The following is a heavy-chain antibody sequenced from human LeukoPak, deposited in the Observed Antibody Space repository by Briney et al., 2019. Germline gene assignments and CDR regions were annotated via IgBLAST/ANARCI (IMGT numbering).Heavy chain of an antibody. CDR1: GGSISSYY. D-gene: IGHD6-19*01. Sequence: SQTLSLTCTVSGGSISSYYWNWIRQPPGKGLEWIGYIDYSGSTNYNPSLKSRVTISVDTSKNQFSLKLSSVTAADTAVYYCAREMGSGSEFDYWGQGTLVTVSS. J-gene: IGHJ4*02. CDR3: AREMGSGSEFDY. CDR2: IDYSGST. V-gene: IGHV4-59*01.